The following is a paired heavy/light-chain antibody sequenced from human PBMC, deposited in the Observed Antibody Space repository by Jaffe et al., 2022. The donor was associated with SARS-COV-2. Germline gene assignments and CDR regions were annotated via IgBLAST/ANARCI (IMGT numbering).Heavy chain of an antibody. V-gene: IGHV4-61*02. CDR2: IEISGST. CDR1: GGSIRSGSYY. J-gene: IGHJ4*02. CDR3: ARGDGYLRRDLDY. D-gene: IGHD5-12*01. Sequence: QVQLQESGPGLVKPSQTLSLTCTVSGGSIRSGSYYWSWIRQPAGKGLEWIGRIEISGSTNYNPSLKSRVTISVDTSKNQFSLKLTSVTAADTAVYYCARGDGYLRRDLDYWGQGTLVTVSS.
Light chain of an antibody. V-gene: IGKV2-28*01. J-gene: IGKJ4*01. CDR3: MQALHTPCT. CDR1: QSLLHSNGYHY. CDR2: LGS. Sequence: DIVMTQSPLSLPVTPGEPASISCRSSQSLLHSNGYHYLDWYLQKPGQSPQLLIYLGSNRASGVPDRFSGSGSGTDFTLKISRVEAEDVGVYYCMQALHTPCTFGGGTKVEIK.